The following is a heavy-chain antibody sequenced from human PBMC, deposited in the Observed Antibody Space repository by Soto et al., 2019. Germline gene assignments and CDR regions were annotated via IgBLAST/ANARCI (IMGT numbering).Heavy chain of an antibody. CDR1: GYRFSTYW. Sequence: GESLKISCQGSGYRFSTYWIHWVRQLPGKGLESVGIIYPADSDTRYSPSFQGQVTISADKTISTTYLQWSSLKASDTAMYFCARRYIAAPATAFALWGQGTPVTVSS. CDR2: IYPADSDT. V-gene: IGHV5-51*01. J-gene: IGHJ4*02. D-gene: IGHD6-13*01. CDR3: ARRYIAAPATAFAL.